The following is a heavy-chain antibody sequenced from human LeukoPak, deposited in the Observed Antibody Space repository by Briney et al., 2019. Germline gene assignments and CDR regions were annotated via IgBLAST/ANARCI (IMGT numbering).Heavy chain of an antibody. J-gene: IGHJ4*02. D-gene: IGHD6-19*01. V-gene: IGHV3-23*01. CDR1: GFTFSSYA. CDR2: ISGSGGST. Sequence: PGGSLRLSCAASGFTFSSYAMSWVRQAPGKGLEWVSAISGSGGSTYYADSVKGRFTISRDNSKNTLYLQMNSLRAEDTAVYYCARGDSSGYYYFDYWGQGTLVTVSS. CDR3: ARGDSSGYYYFDY.